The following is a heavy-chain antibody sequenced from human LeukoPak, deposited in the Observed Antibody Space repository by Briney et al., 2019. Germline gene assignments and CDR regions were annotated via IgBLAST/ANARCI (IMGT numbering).Heavy chain of an antibody. V-gene: IGHV3-49*03. Sequence: GGSLRLSCSASGFTFGDYAVTWFRQAPGKGLEWVGFIRSKPNDGTTEYAASVKGRFTISSDDSKSVAYLQMNSLKTEDTAVYFCTRDEGEVWGQGTMVTVSS. CDR3: TRDEGEV. D-gene: IGHD3-10*01. CDR1: GFTFGDYA. CDR2: IRSKPNDGTT. J-gene: IGHJ3*01.